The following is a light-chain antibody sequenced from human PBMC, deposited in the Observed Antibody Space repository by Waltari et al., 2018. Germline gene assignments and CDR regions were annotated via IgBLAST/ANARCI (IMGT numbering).Light chain of an antibody. Sequence: DIQMTQSPPSLSASVGDRVTITCRASHAISTFLAWYQQKPGRVPELLINGASTLQSGVPSRFSGGRSGTDFTLTISSLQPEDAATYYCQSYNVAPYSFGQGTKLQI. V-gene: IGKV1-27*01. J-gene: IGKJ2*03. CDR1: HAISTF. CDR3: QSYNVAPYS. CDR2: GAS.